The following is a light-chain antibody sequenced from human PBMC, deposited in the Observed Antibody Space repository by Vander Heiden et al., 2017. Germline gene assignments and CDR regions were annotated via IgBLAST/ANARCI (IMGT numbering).Light chain of an antibody. CDR3: QQSYSTCT. Sequence: DIQMTQSPSSLSASVGDRVTITCRASQNISSYLNWYQQKPGKAPKLLIYAASSLQSGVPSRFSGSGSGTDFTLTISSLQPEDFATYYCQQSYSTCTFGGGTKVEIK. CDR2: AAS. J-gene: IGKJ4*01. CDR1: QNISSY. V-gene: IGKV1-39*01.